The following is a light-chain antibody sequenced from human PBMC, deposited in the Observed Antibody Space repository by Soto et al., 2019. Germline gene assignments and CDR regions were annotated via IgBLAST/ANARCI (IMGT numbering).Light chain of an antibody. CDR1: QSVSSY. V-gene: IGKV3-11*01. CDR2: DAS. J-gene: IGKJ2*01. Sequence: EIVLTQSPATLSLSPGERATLSCRASQSVSSYLAWYQQKPGQAPRLLIYDASNRATGIPARFSGSGSGTDFTLTISSLEAEYFAVYYCQQLSNWPPYTFGQGTKLEIK. CDR3: QQLSNWPPYT.